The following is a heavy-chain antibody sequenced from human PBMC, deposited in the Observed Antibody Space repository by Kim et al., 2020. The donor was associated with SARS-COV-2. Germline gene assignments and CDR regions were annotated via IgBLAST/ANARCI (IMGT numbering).Heavy chain of an antibody. CDR2: IRSTTYGKTT. Sequence: GGSLRLSCSASGFSFDDYVVNWFRQAPGKGLQWVGFIRSTTYGKTTEYAASLRDRFSLSRDDSDNIVHLQMNSLKTDDTGVYYCMFYGSWTYCWGRGTLV. CDR1: GFSFDDYV. J-gene: IGHJ4*02. V-gene: IGHV3-49*03. CDR3: MFYGSWTYC. D-gene: IGHD3-10*01.